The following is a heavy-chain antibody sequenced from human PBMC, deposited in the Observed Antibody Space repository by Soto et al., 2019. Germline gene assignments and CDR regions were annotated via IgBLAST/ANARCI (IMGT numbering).Heavy chain of an antibody. Sequence: SETLSLTCTVPGGSLSSYYWSWIRQPPGKGLEWIGYIYYSGSTNYNPSLKSRVTMSVDTSKNQFSLKLSSVTAADTAVYYCARRYGYYFDYWGQGTLVTVSS. CDR2: IYYSGST. V-gene: IGHV4-59*08. CDR1: GGSLSSYY. D-gene: IGHD4-17*01. CDR3: ARRYGYYFDY. J-gene: IGHJ4*02.